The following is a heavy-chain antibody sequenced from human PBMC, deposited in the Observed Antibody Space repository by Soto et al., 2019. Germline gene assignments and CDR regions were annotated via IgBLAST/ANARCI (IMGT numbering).Heavy chain of an antibody. J-gene: IGHJ4*02. CDR1: GFSLTTSGVG. Sequence: QITLNESGPTLVKPTQTLTLTCTFSGFSLTTSGVGVGWIRQSPGKAPEWLALIYWDDDKRYSPSLKSRLTITKDTSKNQVVLTMANLDTADTATYYRAHRVLRTVFGVVTTTAIYFDFWGQGTPVAVSS. V-gene: IGHV2-5*02. CDR2: IYWDDDK. D-gene: IGHD3-3*01. CDR3: AHRVLRTVFGVVTTTAIYFDF.